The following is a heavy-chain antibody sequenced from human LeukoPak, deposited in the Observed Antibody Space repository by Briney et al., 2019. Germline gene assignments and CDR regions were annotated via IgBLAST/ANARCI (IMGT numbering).Heavy chain of an antibody. J-gene: IGHJ3*02. CDR2: INHSGST. Sequence: SETMSLTCAVYGGSFSGYYWSWIRQPPGKGLEWIGEINHSGSTNYNPSLKSRVTISVDTSKNQFSLKLSSVTAADTAVYYCARPYSSSSDAFDIWGQGTMVTVSS. CDR3: ARPYSSSSDAFDI. CDR1: GGSFSGYY. D-gene: IGHD6-13*01. V-gene: IGHV4-34*01.